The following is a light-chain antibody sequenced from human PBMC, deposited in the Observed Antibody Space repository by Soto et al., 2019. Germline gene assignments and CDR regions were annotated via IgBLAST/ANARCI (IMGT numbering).Light chain of an antibody. V-gene: IGKV3-11*01. CDR1: QSVSSY. J-gene: IGKJ4*01. CDR3: QKRANWLT. CDR2: DAS. Sequence: IVLTQSPATLSLSPGERATLSCRASQSVSSYLAWYQQKPGQAPRLVIHDASSRATGIPARFSGSGSGTDFTLTISSLEPEDFAVYYCQKRANWLTFGGGTKVDIK.